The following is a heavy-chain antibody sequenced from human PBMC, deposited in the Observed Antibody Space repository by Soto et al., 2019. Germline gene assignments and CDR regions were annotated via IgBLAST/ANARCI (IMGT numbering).Heavy chain of an antibody. Sequence: QVQLQESGPGLAKPSQTLSLTCTVSGGSISSGDYYWSWIRQPPGKGLEWIGYIYYSGSTYYNPSLRSRVTISVDTSKNQFSLKLGSVTAADTAVYYCARARGLYYYYYGMDVWGQGTTVTVSS. CDR3: ARARGLYYYYYGMDV. V-gene: IGHV4-30-4*01. J-gene: IGHJ6*02. CDR1: GGSISSGDYY. CDR2: IYYSGST.